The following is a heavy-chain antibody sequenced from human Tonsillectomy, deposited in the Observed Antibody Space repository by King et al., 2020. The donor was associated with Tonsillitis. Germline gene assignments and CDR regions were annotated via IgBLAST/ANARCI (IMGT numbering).Heavy chain of an antibody. CDR1: GFTFSSYW. J-gene: IGHJ4*02. D-gene: IGHD4-23*01. CDR3: ARHLRVVRGYYFDY. V-gene: IGHV3-74*02. Sequence: QLVQSGGGLVQPGGSLRLSCAASGFTFSSYWMHWVRRAPGKGLVWVSRINSDGSSTSYADSVKGRFTISRDNAKNTLYLQMNSLRAEDTAVYYCARHLRVVRGYYFDYWGQGTLVTVSS. CDR2: INSDGSST.